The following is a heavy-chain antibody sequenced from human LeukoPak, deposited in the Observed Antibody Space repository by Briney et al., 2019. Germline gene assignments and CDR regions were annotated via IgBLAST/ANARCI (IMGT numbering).Heavy chain of an antibody. CDR1: GGSFSGYY. V-gene: IGHV4-34*01. Sequence: SETLSLTCAVYGGSFSGYYWSWIRQPPGKGLEWIGEINHSGSTNYNPSLKSRVTISVDTSKNQFSLKLSSVTAADTAVYYCARNLDFWRGYYPRYYFDYWGQGTLVTVSS. D-gene: IGHD3-3*01. CDR2: INHSGST. CDR3: ARNLDFWRGYYPRYYFDY. J-gene: IGHJ4*02.